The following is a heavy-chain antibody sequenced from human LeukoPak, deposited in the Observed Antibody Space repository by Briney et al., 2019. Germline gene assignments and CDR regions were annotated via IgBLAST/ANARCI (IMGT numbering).Heavy chain of an antibody. J-gene: IGHJ6*02. D-gene: IGHD3-3*01. CDR2: INPNSGGT. Sequence: ASVKVSCKASGYTFTGYYMHWVRQAPGQGLEWMGWINPNSGGTNYAQKLQGRVTMTTDTSTSTAYMELRSLRSDDTAVYYCARDSITIFGVAIRGPYYYGMDVWGQGTTVTVSS. CDR1: GYTFTGYY. CDR3: ARDSITIFGVAIRGPYYYGMDV. V-gene: IGHV1-2*02.